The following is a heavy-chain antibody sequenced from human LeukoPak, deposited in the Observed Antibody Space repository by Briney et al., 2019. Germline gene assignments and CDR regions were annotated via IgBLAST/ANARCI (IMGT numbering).Heavy chain of an antibody. V-gene: IGHV3-30-3*02. Sequence: GGSLRLSCAASGFTFSSYAMHWVRQAPGKGLEWVAVISYDGSNKYYADSVKGRFTISRDNSKNTLYLQMNSLRAEDAAVYYCAKHPASYYDFWSGSFDYWGQGTLVTVSS. CDR1: GFTFSSYA. CDR2: ISYDGSNK. J-gene: IGHJ4*02. CDR3: AKHPASYYDFWSGSFDY. D-gene: IGHD3-3*01.